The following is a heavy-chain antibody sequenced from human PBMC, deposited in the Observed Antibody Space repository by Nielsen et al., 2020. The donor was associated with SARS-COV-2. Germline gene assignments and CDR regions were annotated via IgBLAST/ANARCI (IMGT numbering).Heavy chain of an antibody. CDR2: IYYSGTT. V-gene: IGHV4-30-4*01. Sequence: SETLSLTCTVSGGSINSCDYYWNWVRQPPGKGLVWIGYIYYSGTTYYNPFHESRATISVATSKSQFSLKLRSVTAADTAVYYCARATMTDADAFDIWGQGAMVSVSS. J-gene: IGHJ3*02. CDR1: GGSINSCDYY. D-gene: IGHD4-17*01. CDR3: ARATMTDADAFDI.